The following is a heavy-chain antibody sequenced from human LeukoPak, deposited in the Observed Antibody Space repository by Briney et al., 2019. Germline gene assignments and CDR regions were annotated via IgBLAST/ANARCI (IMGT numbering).Heavy chain of an antibody. V-gene: IGHV3-23*01. Sequence: GGSLRLSCAASGFTFSNYAMSWVRQAPGKGLEWVSGVSGSSASIYYADSVKGRFTISRDNSKNTLYLQMNSLIAEDTAVYYCARQRGGYSGPDDYWGQGTLVTVSS. D-gene: IGHD5-12*01. CDR1: GFTFSNYA. J-gene: IGHJ4*02. CDR3: ARQRGGYSGPDDY. CDR2: VSGSSASI.